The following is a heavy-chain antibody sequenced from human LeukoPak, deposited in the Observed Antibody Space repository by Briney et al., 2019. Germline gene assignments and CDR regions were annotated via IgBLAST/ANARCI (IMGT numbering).Heavy chain of an antibody. Sequence: GGSLRLSCAASGFTFDDYGMSWVRQAPGKGLEWVANINQDGSEKYYVDSVKGRFTFSRDNAKNSLFLKMNSLRAEDTAVYYCAKEEWLLAVYFDYWGQGTLVTVSS. CDR3: AKEEWLLAVYFDY. CDR2: INQDGSEK. J-gene: IGHJ4*02. CDR1: GFTFDDYG. D-gene: IGHD3-3*01. V-gene: IGHV3-7*03.